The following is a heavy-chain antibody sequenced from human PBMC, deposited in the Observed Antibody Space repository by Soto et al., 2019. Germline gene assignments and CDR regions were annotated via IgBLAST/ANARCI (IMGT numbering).Heavy chain of an antibody. CDR3: AGAHTDDFWSGYWGGVDP. J-gene: IGHJ5*02. D-gene: IGHD3-3*01. Sequence: SETLSLTCAVSGGSISSSNWWSWVRQPPGKGLEWIGEIYHSGSTTYNPSLKSRVTISVDKSKNQFSLKLSSVTAADTAVYYCAGAHTDDFWSGYWGGVDPWGQGTLVTVSS. CDR1: GGSISSSNW. V-gene: IGHV4-4*02. CDR2: IYHSGST.